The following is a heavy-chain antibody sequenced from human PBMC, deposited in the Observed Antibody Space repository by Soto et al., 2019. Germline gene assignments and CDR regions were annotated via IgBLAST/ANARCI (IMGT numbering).Heavy chain of an antibody. J-gene: IGHJ4*02. CDR3: ATIYYDFWSGYYTDPNFDY. CDR2: ISWNSGSI. V-gene: IGHV3-9*01. CDR1: GFTFDDYA. D-gene: IGHD3-3*01. Sequence: GGSLRLSCAASGFTFDDYAMHWVRQAPGKGLEWVSGISWNSGSIGYADSVKGRFTISRDNAKNSLYLQMNSLRAEDTALYYCATIYYDFWSGYYTDPNFDYWGQGTLVTVSS.